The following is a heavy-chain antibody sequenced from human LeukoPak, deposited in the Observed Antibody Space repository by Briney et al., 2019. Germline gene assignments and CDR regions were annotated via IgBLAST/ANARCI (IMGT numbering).Heavy chain of an antibody. CDR3: AREGTPIAVAGTAGWFDP. Sequence: ASVKVSCKASGYTFTGYYMHWVRQAPGQGLEWMGWIDPNSGGTNYAQKFQGWVTMTRDTSTSTAYMELSRLRSDDTAVYYCAREGTPIAVAGTAGWFDPWGQGTLVTVSS. V-gene: IGHV1-2*04. D-gene: IGHD6-19*01. CDR2: IDPNSGGT. J-gene: IGHJ5*02. CDR1: GYTFTGYY.